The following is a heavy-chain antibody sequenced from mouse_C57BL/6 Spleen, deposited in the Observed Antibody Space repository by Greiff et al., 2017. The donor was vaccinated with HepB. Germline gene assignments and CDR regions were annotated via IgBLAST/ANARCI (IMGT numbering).Heavy chain of an antibody. CDR3: ARGAPDV. CDR1: GYTFTSYW. Sequence: QVQLQQPGAELVMPGASVKLSCKASGYTFTSYWMHWVKQRPGQGLEWIGEIDPSDSYTNYNQKFKGKSTLTVDKSSSTAYMQLSSLTSEDSAVYYCARGAPDVWGTGTTVTVSS. J-gene: IGHJ1*03. CDR2: IDPSDSYT. V-gene: IGHV1-69*01.